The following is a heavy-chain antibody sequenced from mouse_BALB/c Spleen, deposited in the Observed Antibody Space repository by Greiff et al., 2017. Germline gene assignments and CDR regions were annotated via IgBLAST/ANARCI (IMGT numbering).Heavy chain of an antibody. J-gene: IGHJ4*01. CDR1: GFSLTSYG. Sequence: VQLQQSGPGLVQPSQSLSITCTVSGFSLTSYGVHWVRQSPGKGLEWLGVIWSGGSTDYNAAFISRLSISKDNSKSQVFFKMNSLQANDTAIYYCARKRPDLYAMDYWGQGTSVTVSS. V-gene: IGHV2-2*02. CDR3: ARKRPDLYAMDY. CDR2: IWSGGST.